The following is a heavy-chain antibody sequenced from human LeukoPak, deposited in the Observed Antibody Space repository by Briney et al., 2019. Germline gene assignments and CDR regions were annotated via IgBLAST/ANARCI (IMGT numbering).Heavy chain of an antibody. Sequence: GGSLRLSCAASGFTFSSHCMHWVRQAPGKGLVWVALTWNEGSNKYYADSVKGRFTISRDNPKNTLYLQMNSLRVEDTAVYYWARIHGRDYSLNACDIWGQGTMVTVSS. CDR1: GFTFSSHC. D-gene: IGHD2-21*01. CDR2: TWNEGSNK. V-gene: IGHV3-33*08. J-gene: IGHJ3*02. CDR3: ARIHGRDYSLNACDI.